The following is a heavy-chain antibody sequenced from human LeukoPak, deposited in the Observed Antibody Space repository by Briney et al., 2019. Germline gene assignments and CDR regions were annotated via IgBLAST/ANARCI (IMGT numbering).Heavy chain of an antibody. CDR3: ARDYEDYDFWSGYYSAYYYYYGMDV. Sequence: GGSLRLSCAASGFTFNNYWMHWVRQAPGKGLEWVAVISYDGSNKYYADSVKGRFTISRDNSKNTLYLQMNSLRAEDTAVYYCARDYEDYDFWSGYYSAYYYYYGMDVWGQGTTATVSS. CDR2: ISYDGSNK. CDR1: GFTFNNYW. D-gene: IGHD3-3*01. J-gene: IGHJ6*02. V-gene: IGHV3-30-3*01.